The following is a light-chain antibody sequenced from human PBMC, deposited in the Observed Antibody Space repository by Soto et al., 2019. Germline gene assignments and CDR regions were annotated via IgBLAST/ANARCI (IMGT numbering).Light chain of an antibody. J-gene: IGLJ1*01. V-gene: IGLV2-8*01. CDR2: EVS. Sequence: QSALTQPPSASGSPGQSVTISCTGTSNDVGDYNYVSWYQQHPGKAPKLMIYEVSKRPSGVPGRFSGSKSGNTASLTVSGLHAEDEADYYCSSYAGSSTLDVFGTGTKGTVL. CDR1: SNDVGDYNY. CDR3: SSYAGSSTLDV.